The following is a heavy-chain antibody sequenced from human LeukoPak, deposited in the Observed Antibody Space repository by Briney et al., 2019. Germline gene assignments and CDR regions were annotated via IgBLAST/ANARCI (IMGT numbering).Heavy chain of an antibody. V-gene: IGHV4-34*01. Sequence: PSETLSLTCAVYGGSFSGYYWSWIRQPPGKGLEWIGEINHSGSTNYNPSLKSRVTISVDTSKNQFSLKLSSVTAADTAVYYCARYVRFYGGLDYWGQGTLVTVSS. CDR2: INHSGST. J-gene: IGHJ4*02. D-gene: IGHD3-10*01. CDR1: GGSFSGYY. CDR3: ARYVRFYGGLDY.